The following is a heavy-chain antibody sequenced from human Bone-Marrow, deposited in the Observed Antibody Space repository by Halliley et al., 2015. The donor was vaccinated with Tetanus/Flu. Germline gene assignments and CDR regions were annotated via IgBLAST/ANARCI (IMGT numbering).Heavy chain of an antibody. D-gene: IGHD2-15*01. Sequence: SLRLSCAASGFSFSIYSMNWVRQAPGKGLEWVSSISSSSSHKYYADSVKGRFTISRDNAQNSLYLQMNSLRVEDTAIYYCARWYCRGDSCYSGDNWFDPWGQGTLVIVSS. CDR2: ISSSSSHK. CDR3: ARWYCRGDSCYSGDNWFDP. CDR1: GFSFSIYS. V-gene: IGHV3-21*01. J-gene: IGHJ5*02.